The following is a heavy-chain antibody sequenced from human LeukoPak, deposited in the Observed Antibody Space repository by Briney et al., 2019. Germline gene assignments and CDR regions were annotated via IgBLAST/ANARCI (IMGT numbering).Heavy chain of an antibody. V-gene: IGHV4-34*01. CDR1: GGSFSGYY. D-gene: IGHD5-18*01. Sequence: SETLSLTCAVYGGSFSGYYWSWIRQPPGKGLEWIGEINHSGSTNYNPSLKSRVTISVDTSKNQFSLKLSSVTAADTAVYYCARSRSRVREVTAFDIWGQGTMVTVPS. CDR2: INHSGST. J-gene: IGHJ3*02. CDR3: ARSRSRVREVTAFDI.